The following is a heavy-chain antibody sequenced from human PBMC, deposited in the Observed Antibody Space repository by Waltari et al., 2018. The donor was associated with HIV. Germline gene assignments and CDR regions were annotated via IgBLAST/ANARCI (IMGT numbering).Heavy chain of an antibody. CDR3: ARGFSGFDY. Sequence: QVQLVQSGAEVKKPGASVKVSCKASGYTFTRYYMHWVRQAPGQGLEWMGVINPRGERTVYAQKFQGSVTMTRDASTSTVYMVLSTLRSEDTAVYYCARGFSGFDYWGQGTLITVSS. V-gene: IGHV1-46*01. CDR1: GYTFTRYY. J-gene: IGHJ4*02. CDR2: INPRGERT.